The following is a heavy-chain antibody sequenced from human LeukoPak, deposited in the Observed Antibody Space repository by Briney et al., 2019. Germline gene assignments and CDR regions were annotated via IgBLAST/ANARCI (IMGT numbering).Heavy chain of an antibody. J-gene: IGHJ6*02. Sequence: GGSLRLSCAASGFVFSDYYMSWIRQAPGKGLEWVSYISTDSSYTNYADSVRGRFTISRGGAKNALYLQMNSLRDEDTAVYYCARDGYGLDVWGQGTTVTVSS. CDR3: ARDGYGLDV. V-gene: IGHV3-11*05. CDR1: GFVFSDYY. CDR2: ISTDSSYT.